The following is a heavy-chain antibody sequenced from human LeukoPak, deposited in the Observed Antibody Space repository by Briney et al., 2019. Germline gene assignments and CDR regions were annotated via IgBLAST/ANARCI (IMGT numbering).Heavy chain of an antibody. V-gene: IGHV1-18*01. CDR3: AREGSYYDSSGYDI. J-gene: IGHJ3*02. CDR1: RYTFTSYG. Sequence: AAVKVSCKASRYTFTSYGISWVRQAPGQGLEWMGWISPYNGKTKFAHKLQGKGNMTTDTSTGTAYMELRSVGCHGTARDYRAREGSYYDSSGYDIWRQPTMATVPS. D-gene: IGHD3-22*01. CDR2: ISPYNGKT.